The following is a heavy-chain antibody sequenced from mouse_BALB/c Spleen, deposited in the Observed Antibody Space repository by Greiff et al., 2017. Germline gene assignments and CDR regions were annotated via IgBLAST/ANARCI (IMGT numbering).Heavy chain of an antibody. J-gene: IGHJ3*01. Sequence: EVKLMESGGDLVKPGGSLKLSCAASGFTFSSYGMSWVRQTPDKRLEWVATISSGGSYTYYPDSVKGRFTISRDNAKNTLYLQMSSLKSEDTAMYYCARQRDVLFAYWGQGTLVTVSA. CDR2: ISSGGSYT. CDR1: GFTFSSYG. V-gene: IGHV5-6*01. D-gene: IGHD3-3*01. CDR3: ARQRDVLFAY.